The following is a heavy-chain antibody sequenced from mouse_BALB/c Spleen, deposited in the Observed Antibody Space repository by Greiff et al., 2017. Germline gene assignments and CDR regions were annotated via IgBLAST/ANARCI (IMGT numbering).Heavy chain of an antibody. Sequence: EVMLVESGGGLVQPGGSRKLSCAASGFTFSSFGMHWVRQAPEKGLEWVAYISSGSSTLYYADTVKGRFTISRDNPKNTLFLQMTSLRSEDTAMYYCARSSGYGNYDYAMDYWGQGTSVTVSS. D-gene: IGHD2-10*02. CDR2: ISSGSSTL. V-gene: IGHV5-17*02. J-gene: IGHJ4*01. CDR3: ARSSGYGNYDYAMDY. CDR1: GFTFSSFG.